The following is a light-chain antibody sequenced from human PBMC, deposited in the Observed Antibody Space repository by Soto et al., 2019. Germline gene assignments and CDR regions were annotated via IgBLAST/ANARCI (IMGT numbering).Light chain of an antibody. Sequence: EIVLTQSPDTLSLSPGERATLSCRASQSVSTYLAWYQQKPGQNPRLLIYDASNRATGIPAKFSGSGSGTDFTLTISSLEPEDFAVYYCQQRGSWPITFGQGTRLDFK. CDR2: DAS. J-gene: IGKJ5*01. CDR1: QSVSTY. V-gene: IGKV3-11*01. CDR3: QQRGSWPIT.